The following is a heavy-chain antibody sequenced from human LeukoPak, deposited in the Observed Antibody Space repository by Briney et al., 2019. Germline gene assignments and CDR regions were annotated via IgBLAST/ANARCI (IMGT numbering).Heavy chain of an antibody. CDR3: ARQANYYDILTGPDDAFDI. J-gene: IGHJ3*02. CDR2: ISYDGSNK. D-gene: IGHD3-9*01. CDR1: GFTFSSYA. Sequence: PGRSLRLSCAASGFTFSSYAMHWVRQAPGKGLEWVAVISYDGSNKYYADSVKGRFTISRDNSKNTLYLQMNSLRAEDTAVYYCARQANYYDILTGPDDAFDIWXQGTMVTVSS. V-gene: IGHV3-30-3*01.